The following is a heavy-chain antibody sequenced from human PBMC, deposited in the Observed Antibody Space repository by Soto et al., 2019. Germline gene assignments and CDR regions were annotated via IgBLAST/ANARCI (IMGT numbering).Heavy chain of an antibody. V-gene: IGHV1-58*02. Sequence: SVKVSCKASGFTFTSSAMQWVRQARGQRLEWIGWIVVGSGNTNYAQKFQERVTITRDMSTSTAYMELSSLRSEDTAVYYCAAAYCSGGSCTMGGDAFDIWGQGTMVTVSS. CDR3: AAAYCSGGSCTMGGDAFDI. CDR2: IVVGSGNT. J-gene: IGHJ3*02. D-gene: IGHD2-15*01. CDR1: GFTFTSSA.